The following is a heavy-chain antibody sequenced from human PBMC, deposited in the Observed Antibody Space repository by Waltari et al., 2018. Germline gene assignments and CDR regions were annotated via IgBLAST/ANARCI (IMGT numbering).Heavy chain of an antibody. CDR2: IIPIFGTA. CDR1: GGTFSSHA. V-gene: IGHV1-69*12. J-gene: IGHJ1*01. D-gene: IGHD1-26*01. CDR3: ASFLIVGATMLNFQH. Sequence: QVQLVQSGAEVKKPGSSVKVSCKASGGTFSSHAISWVRQAPGTGLEWMGGIIPIFGTANYAQKFQGRVTITADESTSTAYMELSSLRSEDTAVYYCASFLIVGATMLNFQHWGQGTLVTVSS.